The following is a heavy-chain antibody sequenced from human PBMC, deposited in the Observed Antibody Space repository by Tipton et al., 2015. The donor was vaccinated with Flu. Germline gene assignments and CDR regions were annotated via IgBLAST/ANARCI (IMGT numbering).Heavy chain of an antibody. J-gene: IGHJ5*02. Sequence: QLVQSGAEVKKPGASVKVSCEASGYTFTGYYMHWVRQAPGQGLEWMGWINPNSGGTNYAQKFQGRVTMTRDTSISTAYMELSRLRSDGTAVYYWARGAVWHLYGDWGNWFGPWGQGTLVTVSS. CDR2: INPNSGGT. D-gene: IGHD4-17*01. CDR1: GYTFTGYY. CDR3: ARGAVWHLYGDWGNWFGP. V-gene: IGHV1-2*02.